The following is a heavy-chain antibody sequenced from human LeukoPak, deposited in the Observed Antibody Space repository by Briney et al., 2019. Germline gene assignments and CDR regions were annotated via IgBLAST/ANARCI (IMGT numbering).Heavy chain of an antibody. Sequence: PGGSLRLSCAASGFPFSDYVMHWVRQAPGKGLEWVSVIRYDGNNKYYADSVKGRFTISRDNSKNTLYLQTNSLESEDTAVYYCAKDRWGAVASFDDWGQGTLVTVSS. V-gene: IGHV3-30*02. CDR2: IRYDGNNK. CDR3: AKDRWGAVASFDD. J-gene: IGHJ4*02. D-gene: IGHD6-19*01. CDR1: GFPFSDYV.